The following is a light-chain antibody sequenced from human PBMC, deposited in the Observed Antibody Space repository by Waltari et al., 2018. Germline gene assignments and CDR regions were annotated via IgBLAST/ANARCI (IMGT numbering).Light chain of an antibody. Sequence: QSVVTQSPSASGPPGQRVTISCSGSSSNIGSKTVNWYQHLPGTAPKLLIHNNNHRPSGVPDRFSVSKSDTSASLAISGLQAEDEAEYYCAVWDDSLNGWMFGGGTKLTVL. J-gene: IGLJ3*02. CDR3: AVWDDSLNGWM. CDR1: SSNIGSKT. V-gene: IGLV1-44*01. CDR2: NNN.